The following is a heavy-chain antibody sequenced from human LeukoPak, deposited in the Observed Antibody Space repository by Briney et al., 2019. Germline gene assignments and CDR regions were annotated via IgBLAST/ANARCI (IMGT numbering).Heavy chain of an antibody. CDR3: ARTRGITAAGIDC. CDR2: ISAGGGAT. CDR1: GFTFSSYA. D-gene: IGHD6-13*01. J-gene: IGHJ4*02. V-gene: IGHV3-23*01. Sequence: PGGSLRLSCAASGFTFSSYAMSWVRQAPGKGLEWVSGISAGGGATYYADSVKGRFTISSDNSKSTLYLQMNSLRAEDTALYYCARTRGITAAGIDCWGQGTQVTVSS.